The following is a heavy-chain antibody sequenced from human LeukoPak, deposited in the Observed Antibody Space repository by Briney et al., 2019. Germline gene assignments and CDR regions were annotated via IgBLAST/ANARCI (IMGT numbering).Heavy chain of an antibody. CDR3: ARSSSYSSSGALYYYYMDV. D-gene: IGHD6-6*01. Sequence: SETLSLTCTVSGGSINNYYWSWIRQPPGKGLEWIGYIYYSGSTNYNPSLKSRVTISVDTSKNQFSLKLSSVTAADTAVYYCARSSSYSSSGALYYYYMDVWGKGTTVTVSS. CDR2: IYYSGST. CDR1: GGSINNYY. J-gene: IGHJ6*03. V-gene: IGHV4-59*08.